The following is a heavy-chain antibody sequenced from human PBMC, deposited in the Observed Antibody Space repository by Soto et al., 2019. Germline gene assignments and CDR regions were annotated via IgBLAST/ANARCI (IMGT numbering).Heavy chain of an antibody. D-gene: IGHD5-18*01. Sequence: QITLKESGPTLVKPTQTLTLTCTFSGFSLTTRGVSVAWIRQPPGKALEWLALVYWDDDKRYSPSLKHRLTIVKDTPKNQVVLTLTNLDPADTASYYCAHRRGYMYGGFDFWGQGTLVTVSS. J-gene: IGHJ4*02. CDR1: GFSLTTRGVS. CDR3: AHRRGYMYGGFDF. CDR2: VYWDDDK. V-gene: IGHV2-5*02.